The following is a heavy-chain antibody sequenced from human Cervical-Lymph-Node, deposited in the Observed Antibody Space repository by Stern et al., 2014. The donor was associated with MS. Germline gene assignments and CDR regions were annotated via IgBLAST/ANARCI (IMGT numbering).Heavy chain of an antibody. Sequence: VQLVESGPGLVKPSETLSLTCTVSGGSISSNYWSWIRQPPGKGLEWIGYLYYSGNTNYNPSLKSRLPTSVDTPKTRFSLSLGSVTAADTAVYYCARHGPPRRRDDSNHPNFDYWGPGTLVAVSS. CDR2: LYYSGNT. J-gene: IGHJ4*02. CDR3: ARHGPPRRRDDSNHPNFDY. D-gene: IGHD5-24*01. CDR1: GGSISSNY. V-gene: IGHV4-59*08.